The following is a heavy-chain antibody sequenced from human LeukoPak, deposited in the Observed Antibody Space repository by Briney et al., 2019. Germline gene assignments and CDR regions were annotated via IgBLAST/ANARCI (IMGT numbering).Heavy chain of an antibody. CDR3: ARLRGYSYGYGDY. J-gene: IGHJ4*02. D-gene: IGHD5-18*01. V-gene: IGHV3-48*04. CDR2: ISSSGNTI. CDR1: GFTFSSYS. Sequence: GGSLRLSCAASGFTFSSYSMNWVRQAPGKGLEWVSYISSSGNTIDYADSVKGRFTISRDNAKNSLYLQMVSLRAEDTAVYYCARLRGYSYGYGDYWGQGTLVTVSS.